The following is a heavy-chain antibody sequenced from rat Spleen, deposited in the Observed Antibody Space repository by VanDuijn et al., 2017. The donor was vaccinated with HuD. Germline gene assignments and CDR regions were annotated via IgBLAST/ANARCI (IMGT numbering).Heavy chain of an antibody. Sequence: VQLVEAGGGLVQPGKSLKLSCSVSGFTFSSYGMHWIRQVPGKGLDWVSYISISSGTVYADAVKGRFTISRDSVKNILYLQLNSLKSEDTAIYYCAAYNDGFANWGQGTLVTVSS. CDR1: GFTFSSYG. V-gene: IGHV5-62*01. J-gene: IGHJ3*01. CDR2: ISISSGT. D-gene: IGHD4-1*01. CDR3: AAYNDGFAN.